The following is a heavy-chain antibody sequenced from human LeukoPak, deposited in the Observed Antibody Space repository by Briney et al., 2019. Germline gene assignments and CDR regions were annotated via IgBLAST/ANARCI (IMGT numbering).Heavy chain of an antibody. CDR3: AREDGTTGTTAWFDP. Sequence: SETLSLTCTVSGGSISSYYWSWIRQPPGKGLEWLGYIYYSGSTNYNPSLKSRLTISVDTSKNQFSLKLSSVTAADTAVYYCAREDGTTGTTAWFDPWGQGTLVTVSS. CDR1: GGSISSYY. D-gene: IGHD1-1*01. V-gene: IGHV4-59*01. CDR2: IYYSGST. J-gene: IGHJ5*02.